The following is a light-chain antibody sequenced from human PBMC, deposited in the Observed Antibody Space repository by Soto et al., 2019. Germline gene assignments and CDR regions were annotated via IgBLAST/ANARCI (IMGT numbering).Light chain of an antibody. CDR3: SSYTSSRTYV. CDR1: SSDVGGYNY. CDR2: DVS. Sequence: QSVLTQPASVSGSPGQSITISCTGTSSDVGGYNYVSCYQQHPGKAPKLIIYDVSNRPSGVSNRFSGSKSGDTASLTISWLQAEDEADYYCSSYTSSRTYVFGTGTKVTVL. J-gene: IGLJ1*01. V-gene: IGLV2-14*01.